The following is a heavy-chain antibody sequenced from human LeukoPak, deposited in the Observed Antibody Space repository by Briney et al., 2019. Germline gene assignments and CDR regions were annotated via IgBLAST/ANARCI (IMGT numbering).Heavy chain of an antibody. Sequence: ASVKVSCKASGYTFTGYYMHWVRQAPGQGLEWMGRINPNSGGTNYAQKFQGRVTMTRDTSTSTAYMELRSLRSDDTAVYYCARSISGSSTYYYYGMDVWGQGTTVTVSS. J-gene: IGHJ6*02. V-gene: IGHV1-2*06. CDR1: GYTFTGYY. CDR2: INPNSGGT. D-gene: IGHD1-26*01. CDR3: ARSISGSSTYYYYGMDV.